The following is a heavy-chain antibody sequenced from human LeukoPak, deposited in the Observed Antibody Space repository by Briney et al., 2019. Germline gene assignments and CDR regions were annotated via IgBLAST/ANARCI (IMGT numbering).Heavy chain of an antibody. CDR1: GFTFSTYA. V-gene: IGHV3-23*01. Sequence: GGSLRLSCAASGFTFSTYAMSWVRQTPEKGLEWVSTISGSGGGTYYADSVKGRFTISRDNSKNTLYLQMNSLRAEDTAVYYCANRGYPYYFDNWGRGTLVTVSS. CDR3: ANRGYPYYFDN. J-gene: IGHJ4*02. D-gene: IGHD5-12*01. CDR2: ISGSGGGT.